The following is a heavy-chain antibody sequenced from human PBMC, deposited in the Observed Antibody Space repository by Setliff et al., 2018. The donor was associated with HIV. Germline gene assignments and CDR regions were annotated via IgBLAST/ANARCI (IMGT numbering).Heavy chain of an antibody. V-gene: IGHV4-59*01. Sequence: SETLSLTCTVSGVSITSYYWSWVRQVPGKGLEWIGNTYYGGSTDYSKYNPSVKSRATISVDIYRKQLSLNLRSVTAADTAVYYRARDFRYDTSGSLTGYGLDVWGQGTTVTVSS. CDR1: GVSITSYY. CDR2: TYYGGSTDYS. J-gene: IGHJ6*02. D-gene: IGHD3-22*01. CDR3: ARDFRYDTSGSLTGYGLDV.